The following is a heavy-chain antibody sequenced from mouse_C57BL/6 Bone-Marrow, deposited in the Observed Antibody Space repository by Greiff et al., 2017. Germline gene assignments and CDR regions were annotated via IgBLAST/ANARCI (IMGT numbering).Heavy chain of an antibody. CDR1: GFNIKDDY. CDR3: TTPYYYGSSYGAY. D-gene: IGHD1-1*01. CDR2: IDPENGDT. Sequence: VHVKQSGAELVRPGASVKLSCTASGFNIKDDYMHWVKQRPEQGLEWIGWIDPENGDTEYASKFQGKATITADTSSNTAYLQLSSLTSEDTAVYYCTTPYYYGSSYGAYWGQGTLVTVSA. V-gene: IGHV14-4*01. J-gene: IGHJ3*01.